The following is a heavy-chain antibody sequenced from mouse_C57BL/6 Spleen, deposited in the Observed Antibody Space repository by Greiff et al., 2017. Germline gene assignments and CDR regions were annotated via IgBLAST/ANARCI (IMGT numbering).Heavy chain of an antibody. V-gene: IGHV1-80*01. D-gene: IGHD1-1*01. Sequence: QVQLKQSGAELVKPGASVKISCKASGYAFSSYWMNWVKQRPGKGLEWIGQIYPGDGDTNYNGKFKGQATLTADKSSSSAYMQLSSLTSEDSAVYVCASGFCITTVVDAMDYWGQGTSVTVSS. CDR2: IYPGDGDT. CDR3: ASGFCITTVVDAMDY. J-gene: IGHJ4*01. CDR1: GYAFSSYW.